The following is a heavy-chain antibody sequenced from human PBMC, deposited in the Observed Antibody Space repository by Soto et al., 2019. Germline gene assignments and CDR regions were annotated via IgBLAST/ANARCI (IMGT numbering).Heavy chain of an antibody. D-gene: IGHD5-12*01. CDR2: IIPIFGTA. Sequence: SVKVSCKASGGTFSSYAISWVRQAPGQGLEWMGGIIPIFGTANYAQKFQGRVTITADESTSTAYMELSSLRSEDTAVYYCAREEGGGDSEGFDYWGQGTLVTVSS. V-gene: IGHV1-69*13. CDR3: AREEGGGDSEGFDY. J-gene: IGHJ4*02. CDR1: GGTFSSYA.